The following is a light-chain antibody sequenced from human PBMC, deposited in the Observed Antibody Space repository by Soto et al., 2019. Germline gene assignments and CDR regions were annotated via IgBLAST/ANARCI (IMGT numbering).Light chain of an antibody. CDR2: DVI. V-gene: IGLV2-11*01. CDR1: SSDVGGYSY. CDR3: CSYAGSYTFV. Sequence: QSALTQPRSVSGSPGQSVTISCSGTSSDVGGYSYVSWYQQRPGKAPKLMIYDVITRPSGVPDRFSGSKSGNTASLTISGLQAEDEADYFCCSYAGSYTFVFGTGNKVTVL. J-gene: IGLJ1*01.